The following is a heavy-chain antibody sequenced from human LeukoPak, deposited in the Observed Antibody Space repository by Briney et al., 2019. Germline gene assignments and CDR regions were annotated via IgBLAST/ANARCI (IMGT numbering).Heavy chain of an antibody. V-gene: IGHV5-51*01. CDR3: ARGGLNYFDY. J-gene: IGHJ4*02. Sequence: GESLKISCQGSGYTFTNYWIGWVRQTPGKGLEWMAIIYPGDSDIRYNPSFQGQVTISADKSISTAHLQWNSLKASDTAMYYCARGGLNYFDYWGQGTLVTVSS. CDR2: IYPGDSDI. D-gene: IGHD3-16*01. CDR1: GYTFTNYW.